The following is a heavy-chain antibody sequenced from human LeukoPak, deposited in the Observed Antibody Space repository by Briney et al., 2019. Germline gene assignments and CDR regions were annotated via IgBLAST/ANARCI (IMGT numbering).Heavy chain of an antibody. CDR2: IYYSGNT. Sequence: SETLSLTCTVSGDSISSSNSYWGWIRQPPGKGLEWIGSIYYSGNTYYNASLKSRVTISVDTSKNQFSLKLTSVTAADTAVYYCARQHYYGSGRRDAFDIWGQGTMVTVSS. V-gene: IGHV4-39*01. J-gene: IGHJ3*02. D-gene: IGHD3-10*01. CDR3: ARQHYYGSGRRDAFDI. CDR1: GDSISSSNSY.